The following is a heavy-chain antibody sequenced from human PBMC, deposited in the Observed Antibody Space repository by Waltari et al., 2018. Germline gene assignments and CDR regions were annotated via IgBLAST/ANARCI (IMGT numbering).Heavy chain of an antibody. CDR3: ARHQRRGLRGLDV. CDR1: GVTLTGYY. V-gene: IGHV4-34*02. J-gene: IGHJ4*02. D-gene: IGHD1-26*01. Sequence: QVQLKQWGTGLLRPSETLSLKCAVYGVTLTGYYWKGVRQSPGKGLGWIGEIGQRGGTDFNLALMRRVVRSVDTSDKKLSLNLRSVTAADTAVYYCARHQRRGLRGLDVWGQGTQVAVSS. CDR2: IGQRGGT.